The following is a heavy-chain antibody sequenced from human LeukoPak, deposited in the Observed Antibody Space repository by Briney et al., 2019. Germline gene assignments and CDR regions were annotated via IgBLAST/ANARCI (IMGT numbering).Heavy chain of an antibody. CDR2: ISGSGGST. V-gene: IGHV3-23*01. CDR1: GGSFSGYY. Sequence: ETLSLTCAVYGGSFSGYYWSWIRQPPGKGLEWVSAISGSGGSTYYADSVKGRFTISRDNSKNTLYLQMNSLRAEDTAVYYCAKLGGWYGGFPPPPGYWGQGTLVTVSS. CDR3: AKLGGWYGGFPPPPGY. J-gene: IGHJ4*02. D-gene: IGHD6-19*01.